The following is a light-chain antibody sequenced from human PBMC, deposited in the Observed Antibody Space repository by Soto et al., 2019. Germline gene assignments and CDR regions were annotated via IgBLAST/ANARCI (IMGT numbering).Light chain of an antibody. CDR2: EVS. V-gene: IGLV2-14*01. CDR1: RSDVGGYNY. CDR3: SSYTSTSTLVV. Sequence: QSALTQPASVSGSPGQSITISCTGTRSDVGGYNYVSWYQQHPGKAPKLMIFEVSNRPSGVSNRFSGSKSGNTASLTFSGLQAADEADYYCSSYTSTSTLVVFGTGTKLTVL. J-gene: IGLJ1*01.